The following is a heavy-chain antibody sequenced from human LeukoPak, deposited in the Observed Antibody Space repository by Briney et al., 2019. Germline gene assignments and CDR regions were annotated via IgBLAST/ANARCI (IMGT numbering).Heavy chain of an antibody. CDR3: ARGYITMVRGAPSSDPPVGMDV. CDR1: GYTFTSYD. V-gene: IGHV1-8*02. Sequence: ASVKVSCKASGYTFTSYDINWVRQATGQRLEWMGWMNPNSGNTGYAQKFQGRVTMTTDTSTSTAYMELRSLRSDDTAVYYCARGYITMVRGAPSSDPPVGMDVWGQGTTVTVSS. D-gene: IGHD3-10*01. J-gene: IGHJ6*02. CDR2: MNPNSGNT.